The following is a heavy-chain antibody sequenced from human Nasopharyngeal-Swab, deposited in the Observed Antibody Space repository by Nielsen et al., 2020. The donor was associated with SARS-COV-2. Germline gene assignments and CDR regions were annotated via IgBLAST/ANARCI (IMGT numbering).Heavy chain of an antibody. Sequence: SETLSLTCSVSGGSISSGDYYWSWIRQPPGKGLEWIGYIYSSANTYYNPSLESRVNMSVDMSKNQFSLKLSSVTAADTAVYYCAREVASANKNAFDIWGQGTMVTVSS. J-gene: IGHJ3*02. CDR1: GGSISSGDYY. V-gene: IGHV4-30-4*01. CDR2: IYSSANT. CDR3: AREVASANKNAFDI. D-gene: IGHD2/OR15-2a*01.